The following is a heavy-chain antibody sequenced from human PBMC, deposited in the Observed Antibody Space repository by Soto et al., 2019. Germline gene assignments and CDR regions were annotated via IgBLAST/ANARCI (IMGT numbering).Heavy chain of an antibody. CDR3: AKDSSFLHYYYGMDV. V-gene: IGHV3-30-3*01. Sequence: GGSLRLSCTASGSGFSALAMHWIRQPPGKGLEWVAVVFNDESSISYADSVKGRFTISRDNSKNTLYLQMNSMRAEDTAVYYCAKDSSFLHYYYGMDVWGQGTTVTVSS. CDR1: GSGFSALA. CDR2: VFNDESSI. J-gene: IGHJ6*02. D-gene: IGHD2-15*01.